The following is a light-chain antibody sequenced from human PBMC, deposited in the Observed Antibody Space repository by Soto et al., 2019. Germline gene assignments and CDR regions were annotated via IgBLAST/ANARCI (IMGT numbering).Light chain of an antibody. CDR3: SSYVGTNSYV. CDR1: SSDVGGYNY. Sequence: QPPSASGSPVQSVSLSCPGTSSDVGGYNYVSWYQHHPGKAPKLIIYEVYKRPSGVPDRFSGSKSGNTAALTVSGLQAEDEDDYYCSSYVGTNSYVFGTGTKVTVL. CDR2: EVY. V-gene: IGLV2-8*01. J-gene: IGLJ1*01.